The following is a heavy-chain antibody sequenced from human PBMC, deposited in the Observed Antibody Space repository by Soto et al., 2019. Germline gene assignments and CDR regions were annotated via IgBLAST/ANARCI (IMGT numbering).Heavy chain of an antibody. J-gene: IGHJ5*02. V-gene: IGHV1-18*01. CDR2: ISAYNGNT. Sequence: ASVKVSCKASGYTFTNYGISWVRQAPGQGLEWMGWISAYNGNTNYAQKLQGRVTITTDTSTSTAYMELRSLRSDDTAVYYCARDVRATYDFWSVDWFDPWGQGTLVTVS. CDR1: GYTFTNYG. CDR3: ARDVRATYDFWSVDWFDP. D-gene: IGHD3-3*01.